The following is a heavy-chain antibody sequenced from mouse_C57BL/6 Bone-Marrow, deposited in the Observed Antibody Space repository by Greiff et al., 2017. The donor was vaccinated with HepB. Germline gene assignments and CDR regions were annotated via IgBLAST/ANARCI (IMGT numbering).Heavy chain of an antibody. D-gene: IGHD1-1*01. Sequence: VQLQQSGPELVKPGASVKISCKASGYAFSSSWMNWVKQRPGKGLEWIGRIYPGDGDTNYNGKFKGKATLTADKSSSTAYMQLSSLTSEDSAVYFCARWYYGSPWYFDVWGTGTTVTVSS. CDR3: ARWYYGSPWYFDV. CDR1: GYAFSSSW. J-gene: IGHJ1*03. CDR2: IYPGDGDT. V-gene: IGHV1-82*01.